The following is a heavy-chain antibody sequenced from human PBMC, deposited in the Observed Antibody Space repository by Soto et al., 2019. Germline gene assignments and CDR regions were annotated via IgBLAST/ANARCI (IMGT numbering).Heavy chain of an antibody. CDR3: ARDNLGYCSSTSCYHAFDI. CDR2: ISSTGNTI. D-gene: IGHD2-2*01. J-gene: IGHJ3*02. V-gene: IGHV3-11*01. CDR1: GFTFSDYY. Sequence: GGSLRLSCAASGFTFSDYYMSWIRQAPGEGLEWVSYISSTGNTIYYADSVKGRFTISRDNAKNSLYLQMSSLRAEDTAVYYCARDNLGYCSSTSCYHAFDIWGQGTMVTVSS.